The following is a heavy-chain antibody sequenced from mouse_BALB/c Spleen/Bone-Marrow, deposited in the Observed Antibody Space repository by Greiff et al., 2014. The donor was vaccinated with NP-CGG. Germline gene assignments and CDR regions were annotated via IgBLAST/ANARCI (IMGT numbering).Heavy chain of an antibody. CDR1: GFNIKDYY. Sequence: VQLQQSGAELVRSGASVKLSCTASGFNIKDYYMHWVKQRPEQGLEWIGWIDPENGDTEYAPKFQGKATMTADTSSNTAYLQLSSLTSEDTAVYYCNARGDYEFYYFDYRGEGTTLTVSS. CDR3: NARGDYEFYYFDY. V-gene: IGHV14-4*02. CDR2: IDPENGDT. D-gene: IGHD2-4*01. J-gene: IGHJ2*01.